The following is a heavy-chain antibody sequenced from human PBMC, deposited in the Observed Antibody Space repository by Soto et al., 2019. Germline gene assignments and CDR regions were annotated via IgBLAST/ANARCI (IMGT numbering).Heavy chain of an antibody. J-gene: IGHJ6*02. CDR2: ISAYNGNT. Sequence: QVQLVQSGAEVKKPGASVKVSCKASGYTFTSYGISWVRQAPGQGLEWMGWISAYNGNTNYAQKLQGRVTMTTDTSTSTDYMELRRLRSDDTAVDYCARDLPGFGMDVWGQGTTVTVSS. CDR1: GYTFTSYG. D-gene: IGHD3-10*01. CDR3: ARDLPGFGMDV. V-gene: IGHV1-18*01.